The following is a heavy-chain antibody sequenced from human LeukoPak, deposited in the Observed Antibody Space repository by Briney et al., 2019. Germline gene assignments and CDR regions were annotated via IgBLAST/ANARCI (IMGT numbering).Heavy chain of an antibody. CDR3: AGGLTIFGWFDP. CDR2: IYYSGST. D-gene: IGHD3-3*01. Sequence: SETLSLTCTVSGGSISSYYWSWIRQPPGKGLEWIGYIYYSGSTNYNPSLKSRVTISVDTSKNQFSLKLSSVTAADTAVYYCAGGLTIFGWFDPWGQGTLVTVSS. V-gene: IGHV4-59*01. J-gene: IGHJ5*02. CDR1: GGSISSYY.